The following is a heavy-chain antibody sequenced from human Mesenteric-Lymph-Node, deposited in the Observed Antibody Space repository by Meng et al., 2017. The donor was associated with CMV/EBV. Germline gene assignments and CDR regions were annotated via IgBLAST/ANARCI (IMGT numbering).Heavy chain of an antibody. CDR3: ARRRGDDSGGSYYVYFDN. CDR2: INHSGRS. CDR1: GGSFTGYY. J-gene: IGHJ4*02. D-gene: IGHD3-22*01. V-gene: IGHV4-34*01. Sequence: GSLRLSCDLYGGSFTGYYWSWIRQPPGKGLEWIGDINHSGRSDNYSPSLKTRVTISIDTSKNQFALKLSSVTAADTAIYYCARRRGDDSGGSYYVYFDNWGQGTLVTVSS.